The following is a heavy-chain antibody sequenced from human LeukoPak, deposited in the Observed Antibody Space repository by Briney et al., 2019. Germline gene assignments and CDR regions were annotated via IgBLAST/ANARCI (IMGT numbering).Heavy chain of an antibody. V-gene: IGHV4-39*01. D-gene: IGHD3-22*01. CDR2: IYYSGST. J-gene: IGHJ2*01. Sequence: SETLSLTCTVSGGSISSSSYYWGWLRPPPGMGLEWIGSIYYSGSTYYNPSLYSRVTISVNTSKNQFFLKLSSVTAADTAVYYCARQQYYYDSSGYRAPGRWYFDLWGRGTLVTVSS. CDR3: ARQQYYYDSSGYRAPGRWYFDL. CDR1: GGSISSSSYY.